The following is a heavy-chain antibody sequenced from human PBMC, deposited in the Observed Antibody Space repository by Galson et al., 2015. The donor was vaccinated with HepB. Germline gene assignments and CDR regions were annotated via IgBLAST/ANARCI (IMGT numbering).Heavy chain of an antibody. CDR3: ARLGMEVVTSPAAFDI. V-gene: IGHV5-51*01. D-gene: IGHD2-21*02. CDR2: IYPGDSDT. CDR1: GYSFTSYW. J-gene: IGHJ3*02. Sequence: QSGAEVKKPGESLKISCKGSGYSFTSYWIGWVRQMPGKGLEWMGIIYPGDSDTRYSPSFQGQVTISADKSISTAYLQWSSLKASDTAMYYCARLGMEVVTSPAAFDIWGQGTMVTVSS.